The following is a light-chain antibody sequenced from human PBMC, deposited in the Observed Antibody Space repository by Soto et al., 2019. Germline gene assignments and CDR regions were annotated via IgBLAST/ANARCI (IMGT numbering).Light chain of an antibody. CDR1: QSVSSN. CDR2: GAS. Sequence: EIVMTQSPATLSVSPGERATLFCRASQSVSSNLAWYQQKPGQAPRLLIYGASTRATGIPARFSGSGSGTDFTLTNSSLQSEDFAVYSCQQYNNWPPYTFGQGTKLEIK. J-gene: IGKJ2*01. CDR3: QQYNNWPPYT. V-gene: IGKV3-15*01.